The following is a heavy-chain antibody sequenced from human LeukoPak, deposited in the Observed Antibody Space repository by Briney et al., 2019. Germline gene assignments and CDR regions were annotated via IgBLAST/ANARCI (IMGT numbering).Heavy chain of an antibody. V-gene: IGHV1-2*02. Sequence: GASVKVSCKASGYTFTGYYMHWVRQAPEQGLEWMGWINPNSGGTNYAQKFQGRVTMTRDTSISTAYMELSRLRSDDTAVYYCARDPHIVGATRAFDYWGQGTLVTVSS. CDR3: ARDPHIVGATRAFDY. CDR1: GYTFTGYY. CDR2: INPNSGGT. D-gene: IGHD1-26*01. J-gene: IGHJ4*02.